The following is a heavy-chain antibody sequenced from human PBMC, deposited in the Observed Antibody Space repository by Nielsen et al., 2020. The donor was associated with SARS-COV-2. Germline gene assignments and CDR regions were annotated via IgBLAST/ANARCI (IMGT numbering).Heavy chain of an antibody. J-gene: IGHJ6*02. V-gene: IGHV1-18*01. Sequence: WVRQAPGQGLEWMGWISAYNGNTNYAQKLQGRVTMTTDTSTSTAYMELRSLRSDDTAVYYCARDTMVRGDHGMDVWGQGTTVTVSS. D-gene: IGHD3-10*01. CDR3: ARDTMVRGDHGMDV. CDR2: ISAYNGNT.